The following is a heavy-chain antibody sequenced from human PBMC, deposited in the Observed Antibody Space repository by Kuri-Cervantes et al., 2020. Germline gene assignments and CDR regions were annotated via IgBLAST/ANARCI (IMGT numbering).Heavy chain of an antibody. D-gene: IGHD3-22*01. V-gene: IGHV3-30-3*01. J-gene: IGHJ6*04. CDR1: GFTFSSYA. CDR2: ISYDGSNK. CDR3: ARDKTYYYDSSGLTDV. Sequence: GESLKISCAASGFTFSSYAMHRVRQAPGKGLEWVAVISYDGSNKYYADSVKGRFTISRDNSKNTLYLQMNSLRAEDTAVYYCARDKTYYYDSSGLTDVWGKGTTVTVSS.